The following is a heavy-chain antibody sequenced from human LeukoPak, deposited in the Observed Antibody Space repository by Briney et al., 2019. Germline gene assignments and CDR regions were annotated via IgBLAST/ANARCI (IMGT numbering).Heavy chain of an antibody. CDR1: GFTFSNYA. D-gene: IGHD5-18*01. Sequence: GRSLRLSCAASGFTFSNYAMHWVRQAPGKGLEWVAVMSYDGSNKYYADSVKGRFTISRDNSKNTLYVQMNSLRVEDTAVYYCAREMDTAMVLDYWGQGTLVTVSS. V-gene: IGHV3-30*04. CDR2: MSYDGSNK. J-gene: IGHJ4*02. CDR3: AREMDTAMVLDY.